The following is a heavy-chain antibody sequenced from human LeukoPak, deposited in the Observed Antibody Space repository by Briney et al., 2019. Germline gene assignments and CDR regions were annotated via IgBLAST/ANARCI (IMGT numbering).Heavy chain of an antibody. CDR2: IDPSDSYT. V-gene: IGHV5-10-1*01. D-gene: IGHD1-20*01. CDR3: ARRSGNWNPIDY. Sequence: GESLKISCKGSGYSFTSYWISWVRQMPGKGLEWMGTIDPSDSYTNYNPSFQGHVTISAAKSINTAYLQWSRLKASDTAMYDCARRSGNWNPIDYWGQGTLVTVSS. CDR1: GYSFTSYW. J-gene: IGHJ4*02.